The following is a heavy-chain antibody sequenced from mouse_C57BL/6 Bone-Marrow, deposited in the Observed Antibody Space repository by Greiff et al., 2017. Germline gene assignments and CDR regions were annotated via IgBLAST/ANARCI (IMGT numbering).Heavy chain of an antibody. CDR1: GFNIKDYY. V-gene: IGHV14-1*01. CDR3: TDGNYWYFDV. CDR2: IDPEDGDT. D-gene: IGHD2-1*01. Sequence: EVQLQQSGAELVRPGASVKLSCTASGFNIKDYYMHWVKQRPEQGLEWIGRIDPEDGDTEYAPKFKGKATMTADTSSNTAYLQLSSLTSEDTAVYYCTDGNYWYFDVWGTGTTVTVSS. J-gene: IGHJ1*03.